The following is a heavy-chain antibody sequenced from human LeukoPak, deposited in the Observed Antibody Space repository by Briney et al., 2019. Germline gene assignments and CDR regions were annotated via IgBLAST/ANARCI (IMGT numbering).Heavy chain of an antibody. J-gene: IGHJ5*02. Sequence: SETLSLTCAVYGGSFSGYYWSWIRQPPGKGLEWIGEINHSGSTNYNPSLKSRVTISVDTSKNQFSLKLSSVTAADTAVYYCARDLCTSTSCFKTNWFDPWGQGTLVTVSS. CDR1: GGSFSGYY. CDR3: ARDLCTSTSCFKTNWFDP. CDR2: INHSGST. V-gene: IGHV4-34*01. D-gene: IGHD2-2*01.